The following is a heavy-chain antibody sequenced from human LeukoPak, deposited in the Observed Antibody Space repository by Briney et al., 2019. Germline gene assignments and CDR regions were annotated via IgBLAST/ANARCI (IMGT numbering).Heavy chain of an antibody. CDR1: GGSIVGYY. D-gene: IGHD1-14*01. J-gene: IGHJ4*02. Sequence: SETLSLTCIVSGGSIVGYYWGWIRQPPGKGLEWIASIFYSGSTNSNPSLKSRVTISLDTSKNQFSLKLSSVTAADTAMYYCARHRGSNLNRSFDFWGQGALVTVSS. V-gene: IGHV4-59*08. CDR3: ARHRGSNLNRSFDF. CDR2: IFYSGST.